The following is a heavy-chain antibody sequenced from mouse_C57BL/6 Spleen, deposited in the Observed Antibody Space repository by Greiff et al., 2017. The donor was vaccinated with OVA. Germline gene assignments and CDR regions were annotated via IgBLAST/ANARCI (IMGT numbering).Heavy chain of an antibody. J-gene: IGHJ3*01. Sequence: QVQLQQSGAELVRPGASVTLSCKASGYTFTDYEMHWVKQTPVHGLEWIGAIDPDTGGTAYNQKLKGKAILTVDNSSSTAYMELSSLTSEYSGVYNCTGGEAYWGEGTLVTVSA. CDR3: TGGEAY. D-gene: IGHD2-13*01. V-gene: IGHV1-15*01. CDR2: IDPDTGGT. CDR1: GYTFTDYE.